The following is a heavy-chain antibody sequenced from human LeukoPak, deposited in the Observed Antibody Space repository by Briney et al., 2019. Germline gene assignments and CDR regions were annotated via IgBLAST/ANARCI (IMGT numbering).Heavy chain of an antibody. CDR2: IYYSGST. Sequence: SETLSLTCTVSGGSISSYYWSWIRQPPGKGLEWIGYIYYSGSTNYNPSLKSRVTISVDTSKNQFSLKLSSVTAADTAVYYCARYNPEWWEPQSFAFDIWGQGTMVTVSS. D-gene: IGHD2-15*01. J-gene: IGHJ3*02. CDR1: GGSISSYY. CDR3: ARYNPEWWEPQSFAFDI. V-gene: IGHV4-59*01.